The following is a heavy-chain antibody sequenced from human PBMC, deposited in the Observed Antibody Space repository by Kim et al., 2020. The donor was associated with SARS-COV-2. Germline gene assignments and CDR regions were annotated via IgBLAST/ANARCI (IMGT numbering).Heavy chain of an antibody. Sequence: GGSLRLSCTASGVTFSSCAMNWVRRGPGKGLELVSTGSGSCAGTYYSDSVQGRFTISRDNTKNTLYLQMHSLITAATAAEYYSKVGGNKVHLDDCAQGT. CDR1: GVTFSSCA. CDR3: SKVGGNKVHLDD. J-gene: IGHJ4*03. CDR2: GSGSCAGT. V-gene: IGHV3-23*01. D-gene: IGHD1-1*01.